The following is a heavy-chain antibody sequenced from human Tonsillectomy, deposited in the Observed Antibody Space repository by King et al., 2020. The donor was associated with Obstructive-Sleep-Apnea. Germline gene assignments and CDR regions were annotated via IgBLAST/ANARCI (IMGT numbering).Heavy chain of an antibody. J-gene: IGHJ4*02. CDR3: IRFNDFWSGRYFDY. CDR2: IRSKAYGGTT. D-gene: IGHD3-3*01. Sequence: VQLVESGGGLVQPGRSLRLSCTASGFTFGDYAMSWFRQAPGKGLEGVGFIRSKAYGGTTEYAGSVEGRFPISRDDSKSIAYLQMNSLKTEDTAVYYCIRFNDFWSGRYFDYWGQGTLVTVSS. V-gene: IGHV3-49*03. CDR1: GFTFGDYA.